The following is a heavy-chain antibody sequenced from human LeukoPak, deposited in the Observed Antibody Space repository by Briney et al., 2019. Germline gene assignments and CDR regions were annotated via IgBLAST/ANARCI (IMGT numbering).Heavy chain of an antibody. D-gene: IGHD1-1*01. CDR3: ARGPPTAQYFQH. Sequence: GASVKVSCKAPGYTFTTYDINWVRQATGQDLQWMGWINPNSGSTGYAQKFQGRITITRNTSISTVYMELSSLRSEDTAVYYCARGPPTAQYFQHWGQGTLVTVSS. CDR1: GYTFTTYD. CDR2: INPNSGST. V-gene: IGHV1-8*03. J-gene: IGHJ1*01.